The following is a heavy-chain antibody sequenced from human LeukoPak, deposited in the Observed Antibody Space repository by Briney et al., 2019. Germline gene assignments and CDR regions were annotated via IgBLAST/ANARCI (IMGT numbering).Heavy chain of an antibody. J-gene: IGHJ4*02. CDR2: TYYRSKWYN. D-gene: IGHD5-24*01. CDR3: ARDKEGDGCNVVFGDY. CDR1: GDSVSSNSAA. Sequence: SQTLSLTCAISGDSVSSNSAAWNWIRQSPSRGLEWLGRTYYRSKWYNDYAVSVKSRITINPDTSKNQFSLQLNSVTPEDTAVYYCARDKEGDGCNVVFGDYWGQGTLVTVSS. V-gene: IGHV6-1*01.